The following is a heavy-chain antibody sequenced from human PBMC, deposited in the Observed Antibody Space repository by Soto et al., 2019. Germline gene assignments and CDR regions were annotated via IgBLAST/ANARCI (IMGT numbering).Heavy chain of an antibody. V-gene: IGHV4-4*07. CDR2: IYSGGST. D-gene: IGHD3-10*01. Sequence: QVQLQESGPGLVKPSETLSLTCTVSGGSINTYYWSWIRQPAGKGLEWIGRIYSGGSTNYNPSLMSRVTMSVDTSKNQVSLKLTSVAAADTAVYYCASGPGGFGEFSLDYWGQGTLVTVSS. J-gene: IGHJ4*02. CDR3: ASGPGGFGEFSLDY. CDR1: GGSINTYY.